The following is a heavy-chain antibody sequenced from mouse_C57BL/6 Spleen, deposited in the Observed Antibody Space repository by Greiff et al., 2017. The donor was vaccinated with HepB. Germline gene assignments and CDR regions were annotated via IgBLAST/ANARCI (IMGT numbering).Heavy chain of an antibody. CDR3: AREPDYYGSSPHWYFDV. CDR1: GFTFSSYA. D-gene: IGHD1-1*01. J-gene: IGHJ1*03. V-gene: IGHV5-4*01. Sequence: EVLLVESGGGLVKPGGSLKLSCAASGFTFSSYAMSWVRQTPEKRLEWVATISDGGSYTYYPDNVKGRFTISRDNAKNNLYLQMSHLKSEDTAMYYCAREPDYYGSSPHWYFDVWGTGTTVTVSS. CDR2: ISDGGSYT.